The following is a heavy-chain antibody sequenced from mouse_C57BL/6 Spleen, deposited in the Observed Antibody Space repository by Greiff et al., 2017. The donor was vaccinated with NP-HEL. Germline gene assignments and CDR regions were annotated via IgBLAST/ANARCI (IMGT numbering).Heavy chain of an antibody. V-gene: IGHV5-6*01. Sequence: EVQRVESGGDLVKPGGSLKLSCAASGFTFSSYGMSWVRQTPDKRLEWVATISSGGSYTYYPDSVKGRFTISRDNAKNTLYLQMSSLKSEDTAMYYCARHDPGYFDVWGTGTTVTVSS. CDR2: ISSGGSYT. J-gene: IGHJ1*03. CDR1: GFTFSSYG. CDR3: ARHDPGYFDV.